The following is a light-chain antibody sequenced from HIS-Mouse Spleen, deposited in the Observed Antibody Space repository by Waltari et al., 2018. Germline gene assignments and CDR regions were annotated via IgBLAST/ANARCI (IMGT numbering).Light chain of an antibody. J-gene: IGLJ3*02. V-gene: IGLV6-57*02. Sequence: NFMLTQHHSVSESPGKTVTISCTGSSGSIASNYVQWYQQRPGSAPTTAIYEDNQRPSGVPDRFSGSIDSSSNSASLTISGLKTEDEADYYCQSYDSSNWVFGGGTKLTVL. CDR3: QSYDSSNWV. CDR2: EDN. CDR1: SGSIASNY.